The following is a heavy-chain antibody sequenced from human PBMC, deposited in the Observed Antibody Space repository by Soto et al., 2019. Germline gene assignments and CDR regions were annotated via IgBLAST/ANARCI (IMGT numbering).Heavy chain of an antibody. CDR1: GYTFTSYA. CDR2: INAGNGNT. CDR3: ARDPGYYYDSSGYLGMDV. Sequence: ASVKVSCKASGYTFTSYAMHWVRPAPGQRLEWMGWINAGNGNTKYSQKFQGRVTITRDTSASTAYMELSSLRSEDTAVYYCARDPGYYYDSSGYLGMDVWGQGTTVTVSS. V-gene: IGHV1-3*01. D-gene: IGHD3-22*01. J-gene: IGHJ6*02.